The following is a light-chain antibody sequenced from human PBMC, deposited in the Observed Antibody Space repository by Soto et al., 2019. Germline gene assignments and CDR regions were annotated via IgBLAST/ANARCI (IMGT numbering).Light chain of an antibody. CDR2: AAS. CDR1: QSIISY. CDR3: QQSYSTPLT. Sequence: DIQMTQSPSSLSASVGDRVTITCRASQSIISYLNWYQQKPGKAPKFLIYAASSLQSGVPSRFSGSGSGTDFTLTISSLQPEDFATYYCQQSYSTPLTFGGGTKVDIK. J-gene: IGKJ4*01. V-gene: IGKV1-39*01.